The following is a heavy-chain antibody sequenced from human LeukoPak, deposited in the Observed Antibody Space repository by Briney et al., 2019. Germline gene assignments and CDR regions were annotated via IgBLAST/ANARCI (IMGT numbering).Heavy chain of an antibody. CDR2: ISGSGGST. CDR1: GFTFSSYG. J-gene: IGHJ4*02. D-gene: IGHD2-21*02. Sequence: GGSLRLSCAASGFTFSSYGMSWVRQAPGKGLEWVSAISGSGGSTYYADSVKGRFTISRDSSKNTLYLQMNSLRAEDTAVYYCARDEMTYFDYWGQGTLVTVSS. V-gene: IGHV3-23*01. CDR3: ARDEMTYFDY.